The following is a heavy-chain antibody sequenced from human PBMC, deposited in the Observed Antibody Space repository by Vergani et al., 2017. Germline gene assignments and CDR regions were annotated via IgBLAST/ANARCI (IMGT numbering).Heavy chain of an antibody. J-gene: IGHJ6*02. Sequence: QVQLVQSGAEVKKPGSSVKVSCKASGGTFSSYAISWVRQAPGQGLEWMGRIIPIFGTANYAQKFQGRVTLTTDESTSTAYMEQSSLRSEGTAVYYCARSDSWDIGSNYYYYGMDGWGQGTTVTVSS. V-gene: IGHV1-69*18. CDR3: ARSDSWDIGSNYYYYGMDG. CDR2: IIPIFGTA. CDR1: GGTFSSYA. D-gene: IGHD2-15*01.